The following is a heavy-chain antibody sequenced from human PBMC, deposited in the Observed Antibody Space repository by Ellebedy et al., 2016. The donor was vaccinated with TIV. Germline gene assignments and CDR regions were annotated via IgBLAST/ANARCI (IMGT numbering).Heavy chain of an antibody. CDR2: ISSGGST. D-gene: IGHD3-22*01. J-gene: IGHJ3*01. Sequence: SETLSLXXTVSGGSITSYYWGWIRQPAGKGLEWIGRISSGGSTYYNTSLKSRVTMSVDTSRNQFSLRLNSVTAADAAVYYCARERGFYYDRTGYGDDAFDLWGRGTMVNVSS. CDR3: ARERGFYYDRTGYGDDAFDL. CDR1: GGSITSYY. V-gene: IGHV4-4*07.